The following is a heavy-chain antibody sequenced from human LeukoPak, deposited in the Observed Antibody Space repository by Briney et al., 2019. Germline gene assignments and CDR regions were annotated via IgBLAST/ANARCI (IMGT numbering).Heavy chain of an antibody. Sequence: PGGSLRLSCAASGFTFSTYAMSWVRQAPGKGLAWVSTISDGGSDTHYADSVKGRFTIPRDDSKNTLYLQMNSLRAEDTAVYYCAKALYGDYGRFDYWGQGTLVTVSS. CDR2: ISDGGSDT. J-gene: IGHJ4*02. V-gene: IGHV3-23*01. D-gene: IGHD4-17*01. CDR3: AKALYGDYGRFDY. CDR1: GFTFSTYA.